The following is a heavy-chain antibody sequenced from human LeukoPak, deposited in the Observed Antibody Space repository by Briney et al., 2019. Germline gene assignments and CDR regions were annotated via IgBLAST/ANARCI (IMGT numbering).Heavy chain of an antibody. CDR1: GFTFSSYG. CDR3: AKEEYYYDSSGYYYFDY. V-gene: IGHV3-30*18. J-gene: IGHJ4*02. Sequence: PGGSLRLSCAASGFTFSSYGMHWVRQAPGKGLEWVAVISYDGSNKYYADFVKGRFTISRDNSKNTLYLQMNSLRAEDTAVYYCAKEEYYYDSSGYYYFDYWGQGTLVTVSS. D-gene: IGHD3-22*01. CDR2: ISYDGSNK.